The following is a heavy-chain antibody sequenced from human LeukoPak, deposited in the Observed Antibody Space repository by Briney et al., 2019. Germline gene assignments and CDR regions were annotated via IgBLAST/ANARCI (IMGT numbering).Heavy chain of an antibody. J-gene: IGHJ4*02. CDR3: AKYTMVRGVIEPIFGY. Sequence: GGSLRLSCAVSGFTFSSYAMSWVRQAPGKGLEWVSAISGSGGSTYYADSVKGRFTISRDNSKNTLYLQMNSLRAEDTAVYYCAKYTMVRGVIEPIFGYWGQGTLVTVSS. V-gene: IGHV3-23*01. CDR1: GFTFSSYA. D-gene: IGHD3-10*01. CDR2: ISGSGGST.